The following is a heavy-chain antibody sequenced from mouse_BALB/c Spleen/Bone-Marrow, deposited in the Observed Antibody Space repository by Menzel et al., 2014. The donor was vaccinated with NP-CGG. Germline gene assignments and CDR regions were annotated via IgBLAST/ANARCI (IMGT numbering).Heavy chain of an antibody. V-gene: IGHV14-3*02. CDR3: AGASYYAMDY. Sequence: VQLQQSGAELVKPGASVMLSCTASGFNIKDTYMHWVKQRPEQGLEWIGRIDPANGNTKYDPKFQGKATITADTSSNTAYLQLSRLTSEDTAVYYCAGASYYAMDYWGQGTSVTVSS. CDR2: IDPANGNT. CDR1: GFNIKDTY. J-gene: IGHJ4*01.